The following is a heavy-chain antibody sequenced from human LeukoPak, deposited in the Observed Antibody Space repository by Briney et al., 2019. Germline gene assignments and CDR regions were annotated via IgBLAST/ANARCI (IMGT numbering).Heavy chain of an antibody. CDR2: ISWNSGSI. Sequence: GGSLRLSCAASGFTFSSYSMNWVRQAPGKGLEWVSGISWNSGSIGYADSVKGRFTISRDNAKNSLYLQMNSLRVEDTALYYCAKSVGYYSLNVFDYWGQGTLSPSPQ. J-gene: IGHJ4*02. CDR3: AKSVGYYSLNVFDY. D-gene: IGHD3-22*01. CDR1: GFTFSSYS. V-gene: IGHV3-9*01.